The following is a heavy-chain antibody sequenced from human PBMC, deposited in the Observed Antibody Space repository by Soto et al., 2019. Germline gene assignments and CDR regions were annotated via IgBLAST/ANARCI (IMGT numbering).Heavy chain of an antibody. CDR1: GGCISSCGYS. J-gene: IGHJ4*02. V-gene: IGHV4-30-2*01. CDR3: AAGGGLPRYY. Sequence: QLQLQESGSGLVKPSQTLSLTCAVSGGCISSCGYSWSWIRQRPGKGLEWIGYIYHSGSTYYNPSLKSRVTISVDRSKNQFSLKLSSVTAADTAVYYCAAGGGLPRYYWGQGTLVTVSS. CDR2: IYHSGST. D-gene: IGHD5-12*01.